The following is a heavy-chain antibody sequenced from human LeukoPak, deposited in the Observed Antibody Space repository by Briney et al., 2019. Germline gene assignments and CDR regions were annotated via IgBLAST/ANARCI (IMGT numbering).Heavy chain of an antibody. J-gene: IGHJ4*02. V-gene: IGHV3-30*02. CDR2: IRYDGSNK. CDR3: AKDSRTRVKDFDY. D-gene: IGHD1-1*01. Sequence: GGSLRLSCAASGFTFSSYGMHWVRQAPGKGLEWVAFIRYDGSNKYYADSVKGRFTISRDNSKNTLYLQMNSLRGEDTAVYYCAKDSRTRVKDFDYWGQGTLVTVSS. CDR1: GFTFSSYG.